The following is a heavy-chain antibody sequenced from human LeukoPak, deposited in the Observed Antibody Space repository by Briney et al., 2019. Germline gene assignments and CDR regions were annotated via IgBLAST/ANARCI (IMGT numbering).Heavy chain of an antibody. CDR1: GFTFSDYY. Sequence: PGGSLRLSCAASGFTFSDYYMSWIRQAPGKGLEWVSYISSSGSTIYYADSVKGRFTISRDNAKNSLYLQMNSLRGDDTAVYYCTRLPAYCSSTSCYYDYWGQGTLVTVSS. V-gene: IGHV3-11*04. J-gene: IGHJ4*02. CDR3: TRLPAYCSSTSCYYDY. CDR2: ISSSGSTI. D-gene: IGHD2-2*01.